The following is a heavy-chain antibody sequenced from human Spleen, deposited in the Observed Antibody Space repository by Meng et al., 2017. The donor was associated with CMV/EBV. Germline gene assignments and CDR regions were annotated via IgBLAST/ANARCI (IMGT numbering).Heavy chain of an antibody. Sequence: GGSLRLSFAASGFTFSIYAMNWVRQAPGKGLEWVSLISGSGGSTYYADSVKGRFTISRDNSKNTLYLQMNTLRAEDTAVYYCAKDTLGSSSSGPLFDYWGQGTLVTVSS. CDR1: GFTFSIYA. J-gene: IGHJ4*02. V-gene: IGHV3-23*01. CDR2: ISGSGGST. D-gene: IGHD6-6*01. CDR3: AKDTLGSSSSGPLFDY.